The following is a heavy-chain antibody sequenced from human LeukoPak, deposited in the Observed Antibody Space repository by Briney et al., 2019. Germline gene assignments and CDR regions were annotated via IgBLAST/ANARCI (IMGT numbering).Heavy chain of an antibody. Sequence: SETLSLTCTVSGGSISSSSYYWGWIRQPPGKGLEWIGNIYYTGSTYYNPSLKSRVTISVDKSKNQFSLKLSSVTAADTAVYYCARVGDGYNLDYWGQGTLVTVSS. CDR2: IYYTGST. V-gene: IGHV4-39*07. D-gene: IGHD5-24*01. CDR1: GGSISSSSYY. CDR3: ARVGDGYNLDY. J-gene: IGHJ4*02.